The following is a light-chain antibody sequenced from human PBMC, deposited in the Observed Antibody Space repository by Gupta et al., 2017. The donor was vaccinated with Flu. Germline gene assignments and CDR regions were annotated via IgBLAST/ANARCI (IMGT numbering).Light chain of an antibody. CDR1: NSDIGTQGR. Sequence: NSDIGTQGRASLLHQPPRTAPRLIIFEVSKRPSGVPNRFSGSKARNTASLTISGLKAEDEGYYYCSTDASSSTRVFGGGTRLTVL. CDR3: STDASSSTRV. J-gene: IGLJ3*02. CDR2: EVS. V-gene: IGLV2-18*02.